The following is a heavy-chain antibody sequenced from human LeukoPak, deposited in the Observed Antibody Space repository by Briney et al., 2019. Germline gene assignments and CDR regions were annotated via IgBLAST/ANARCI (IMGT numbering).Heavy chain of an antibody. J-gene: IGHJ5*02. V-gene: IGHV4-30-4*08. CDR1: GGSISSGDYY. CDR3: ARDGPPDTIFGVSGFDP. CDR2: IYYSGST. D-gene: IGHD3-3*01. Sequence: PSETLSLTCTVSGGSISSGDYYWSWIRQPPGKGLEWIGYIYYSGSTYYNPSLKSLVTISVDTSKNQFSLKLSSVTAADTAVYYCARDGPPDTIFGVSGFDPWGQGTLVTVSS.